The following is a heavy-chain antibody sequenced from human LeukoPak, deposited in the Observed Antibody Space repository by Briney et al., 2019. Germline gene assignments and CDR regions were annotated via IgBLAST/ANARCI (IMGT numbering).Heavy chain of an antibody. CDR2: IYHSGST. Sequence: SETLSLTCAVSGYSISSGYYWGWIRQPPGKGLEWIGSIYHSGSTYYNPSLKSRVTISVDTSKNQFSLKLSSVTAADTAVYYCASAVVPAAAFDIWGQGAMVTVSS. V-gene: IGHV4-38-2*01. D-gene: IGHD2-2*01. J-gene: IGHJ3*02. CDR3: ASAVVPAAAFDI. CDR1: GYSISSGYY.